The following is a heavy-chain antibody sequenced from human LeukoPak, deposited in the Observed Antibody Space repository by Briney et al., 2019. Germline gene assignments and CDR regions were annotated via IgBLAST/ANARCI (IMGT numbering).Heavy chain of an antibody. CDR3: ARDMGGSYSGRYYYYGMDV. J-gene: IGHJ6*02. D-gene: IGHD1-26*01. Sequence: SETLSLTCTVSGGSISSYYWSWIRQPAGKGLEWIGRIYTSGSTNYNPSLKSRVTISVDTSKNQFSLKLSSVTAADTAVYYCARDMGGSYSGRYYYYGMDVWGQGTTVTVSS. V-gene: IGHV4-4*07. CDR1: GGSISSYY. CDR2: IYTSGST.